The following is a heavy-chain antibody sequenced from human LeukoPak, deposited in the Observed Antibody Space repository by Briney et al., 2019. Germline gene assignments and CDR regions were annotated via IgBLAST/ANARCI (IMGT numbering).Heavy chain of an antibody. Sequence: GGSLRLSCAASGFIFRNYGMNWVRQPPGKGLEWVSGVSPNGETAYYADSVKGRFTISRDNSKNTVYLQVRSLRAEDTAVYYCAKGGSSLNPDFDYWGQGTLVTVSS. CDR3: AKGGSSLNPDFDY. V-gene: IGHV3-23*01. J-gene: IGHJ4*02. CDR2: VSPNGETA. D-gene: IGHD3-10*01. CDR1: GFIFRNYG.